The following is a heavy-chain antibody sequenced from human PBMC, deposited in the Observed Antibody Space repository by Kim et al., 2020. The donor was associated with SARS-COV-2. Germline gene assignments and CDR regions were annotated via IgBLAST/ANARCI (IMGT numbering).Heavy chain of an antibody. CDR1: GGSISSSSYY. V-gene: IGHV4-39*07. J-gene: IGHJ4*02. CDR3: ARGGGALNADILTGYFKGATAYYFDY. D-gene: IGHD3-9*01. CDR2: IYYSGST. Sequence: SETLSLTCTVSGGSISSSSYYWGWIRQPPGKGLEWIGSIYYSGSTYYNPSLKSRVTISVDTSKNQFSLKLSSVTAADTAVYYCARGGGALNADILTGYFKGATAYYFDYWGQGTLVTVSS.